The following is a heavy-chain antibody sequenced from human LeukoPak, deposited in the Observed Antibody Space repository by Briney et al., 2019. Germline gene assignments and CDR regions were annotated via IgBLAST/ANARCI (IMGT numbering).Heavy chain of an antibody. CDR3: ATHMDWYYIQY. D-gene: IGHD3/OR15-3a*01. V-gene: IGHV3-23*01. CDR1: GFTFSSYG. Sequence: PGGSLRLSCAASGFTFSSYGMSWVRQAPGKGLEWVSAISGSGGNTYYADSVKGRFTISRDNSKNTLYLQMNSLRADDTAVYYCATHMDWYYIQYWGQGTRVTVSS. J-gene: IGHJ4*02. CDR2: ISGSGGNT.